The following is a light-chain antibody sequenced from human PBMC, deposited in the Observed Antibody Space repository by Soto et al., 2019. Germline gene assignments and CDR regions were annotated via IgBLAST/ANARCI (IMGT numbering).Light chain of an antibody. J-gene: IGKJ1*01. CDR3: QQRYRTPWA. V-gene: IGKV1-39*01. CDR1: QSISSY. Sequence: DIQMTQSPSSLSASVGDRVTITCRASQSISSYLNWYQQKPGKAPKLLIYAASSLQSGVPSRFSGSGSGTDFTLTISSLQPEDFATYYCQQRYRTPWAFGQGTKVDIK. CDR2: AAS.